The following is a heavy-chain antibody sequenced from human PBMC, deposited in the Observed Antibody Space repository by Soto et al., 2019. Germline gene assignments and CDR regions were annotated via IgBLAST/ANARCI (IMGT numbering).Heavy chain of an antibody. CDR3: ARSSTAATTAAGTYFDY. D-gene: IGHD6-13*01. V-gene: IGHV1-3*01. Sequence: QVQLVQSGAEAKKPGASVKVSCKASGYIFTNYAIQWVRQAPGQRLEWMGWINRGNGNTKYSEKFQGRVTITRDTSASSVYMELSSMRPEDTAAYFCARSSTAATTAAGTYFDYWGQGTLVAVSS. CDR2: INRGNGNT. CDR1: GYIFTNYA. J-gene: IGHJ4*02.